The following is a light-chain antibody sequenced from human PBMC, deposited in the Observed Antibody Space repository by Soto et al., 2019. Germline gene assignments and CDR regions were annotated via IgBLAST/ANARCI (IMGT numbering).Light chain of an antibody. Sequence: VMTQSPATLSVSPGERATLSCRASQSVSSNLAWYQQKPGQAPRLLIYGASNRATGIPDRFSGSGSGTDFSLTISRLEPEDFAVYYCQQCGNSPWTFGQGTKVDIK. CDR2: GAS. CDR3: QQCGNSPWT. CDR1: QSVSSN. J-gene: IGKJ1*01. V-gene: IGKV3-20*01.